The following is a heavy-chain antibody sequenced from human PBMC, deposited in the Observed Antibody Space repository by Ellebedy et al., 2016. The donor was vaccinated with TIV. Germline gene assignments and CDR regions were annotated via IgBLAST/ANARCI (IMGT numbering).Heavy chain of an antibody. Sequence: PGGSLRLSCKASGYTFNNYWIGWVRQMPGKGLEWMGIIFPADSNTKYSPSSQGQVAISVDQSITTAYLQWSSLKASDTAMYYCARLGYHYGQGDYWGQGTLVTVSS. CDR3: ARLGYHYGQGDY. CDR2: IFPADSNT. J-gene: IGHJ4*02. V-gene: IGHV5-51*01. D-gene: IGHD3-10*01. CDR1: GYTFNNYW.